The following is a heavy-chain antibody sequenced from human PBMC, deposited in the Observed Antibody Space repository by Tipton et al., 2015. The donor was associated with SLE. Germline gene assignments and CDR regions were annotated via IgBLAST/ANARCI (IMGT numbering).Heavy chain of an antibody. V-gene: IGHV4-34*01. J-gene: IGHJ4*02. Sequence: GLVKPSETLSLTCTVSGGSLSSYYWSWIRQPPGKGLEWIGEINHSGSTNYNPSLKSRVTISVDTSKNQFSLRLRFVTAADTAMYYCARSREGLADHWGQGTLVTVSS. CDR3: ARSREGLADH. CDR2: INHSGST. CDR1: GGSLSSYY.